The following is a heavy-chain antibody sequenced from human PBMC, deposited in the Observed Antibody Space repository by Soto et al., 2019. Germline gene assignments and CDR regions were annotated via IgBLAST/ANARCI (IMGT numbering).Heavy chain of an antibody. Sequence: GGSLRLSCAASGFTFSSYGMHWVRQAPGKGLEWVAVISYDGSNKYYADSVKGRFTISRDNSKNTLYLQMNSLRAEDTAVCYCAKDVSGYGDYDYHGMDVWGPGTTSTDSS. D-gene: IGHD4-17*01. V-gene: IGHV3-30*18. CDR3: AKDVSGYGDYDYHGMDV. CDR1: GFTFSSYG. CDR2: ISYDGSNK. J-gene: IGHJ6*02.